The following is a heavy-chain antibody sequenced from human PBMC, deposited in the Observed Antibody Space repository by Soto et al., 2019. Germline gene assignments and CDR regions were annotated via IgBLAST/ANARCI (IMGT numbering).Heavy chain of an antibody. Sequence: ASVKVSCKASGYTFTSYGISWVRQAPGQGLEWMGWISAYNGNTNYAQKLHGRVTMTTDTSTSTAYMGLRSLRSDDTAVYYCARAKPHLGYCSSTSCPMPDYYYYYYMDVWGKGTTVTVSS. CDR3: ARAKPHLGYCSSTSCPMPDYYYYYYMDV. V-gene: IGHV1-18*01. CDR2: ISAYNGNT. J-gene: IGHJ6*03. CDR1: GYTFTSYG. D-gene: IGHD2-2*01.